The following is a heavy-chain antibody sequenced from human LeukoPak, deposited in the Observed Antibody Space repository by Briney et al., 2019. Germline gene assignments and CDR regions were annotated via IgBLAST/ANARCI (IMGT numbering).Heavy chain of an antibody. CDR2: ISGSGGST. V-gene: IGHV3-23*01. CDR1: GFTFSSYA. Sequence: PGGSLRLSCAASGFTFSSYAMSWVRQAPGKGLEWVSAISGSGGSTYYADSVKGRFTFSRDNSKNTLYLQMNSLRAEDTAVYYCAKFGYDFWSGYRKFDYWGQGTLVTVSS. J-gene: IGHJ4*02. CDR3: AKFGYDFWSGYRKFDY. D-gene: IGHD3-3*01.